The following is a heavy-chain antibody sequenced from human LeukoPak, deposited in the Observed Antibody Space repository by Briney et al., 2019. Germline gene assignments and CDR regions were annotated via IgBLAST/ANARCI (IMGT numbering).Heavy chain of an antibody. CDR2: INHSGST. D-gene: IGHD1-26*01. V-gene: IGHV4-34*01. J-gene: IGHJ6*03. Sequence: SETLSLTCAVYGGSCSGYYWSWIRQPPGKGLEWIGEINHSGSTNYNPSLKSRVTISVDTSKNQFSLKLSSVTAADTAVYYCARRGAAQYYYYYYYMDVWGKGTTVTVSS. CDR3: ARRGAAQYYYYYYYMDV. CDR1: GGSCSGYY.